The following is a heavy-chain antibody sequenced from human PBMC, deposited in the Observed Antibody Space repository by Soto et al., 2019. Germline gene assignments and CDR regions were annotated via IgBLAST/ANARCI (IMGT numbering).Heavy chain of an antibody. V-gene: IGHV4-39*01. D-gene: IGHD3-22*01. CDR3: ARHVESEDSSGYRSPRYDY. Sequence: QLQLQESGPGLVNPSETLSLTCTVSGGSISSSSYYWGWIRQPPGKGLEWIGSIYYSGSTYYNPSLKSRVTLSVDTSKNQFSLKLSSVTAADTAVYYCARHVESEDSSGYRSPRYDYWGQGTLVTVSS. CDR1: GGSISSSSYY. CDR2: IYYSGST. J-gene: IGHJ4*02.